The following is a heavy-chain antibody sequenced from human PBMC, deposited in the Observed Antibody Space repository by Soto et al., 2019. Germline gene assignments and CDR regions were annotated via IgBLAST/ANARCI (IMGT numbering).Heavy chain of an antibody. D-gene: IGHD2-8*02. J-gene: IGHJ3*02. CDR2: LSYTGST. CDR3: ARELEGGVFDI. V-gene: IGHV4-30-4*01. CDR1: GGPVSDALSY. Sequence: LSRSCVVSGGPVSDALSYCAWILDPPGKGPEWMGYLSYTGSTYYNPSLRNRATISVDEASNLLSLRLSSVTAADTAVYYCARELEGGVFDIWGRGTSVTVSS.